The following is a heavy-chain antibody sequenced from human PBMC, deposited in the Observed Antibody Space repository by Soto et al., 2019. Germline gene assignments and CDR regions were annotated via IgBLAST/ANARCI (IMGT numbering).Heavy chain of an antibody. V-gene: IGHV1-69*06. CDR2: VLPIFGTT. J-gene: IGHJ6*02. CDR1: GGSFNIYT. Sequence: QVQLVQSGAEVKKPGSSVKVSCKASGGSFNIYTINWVRQAPGQGLEWMGGVLPIFGTTNYAQKFQGRVTITADKSASTSYMELSSLRSDDTAVYYCARTQGFYPLDVCGQGTTVTVSS. CDR3: ARTQGFYPLDV.